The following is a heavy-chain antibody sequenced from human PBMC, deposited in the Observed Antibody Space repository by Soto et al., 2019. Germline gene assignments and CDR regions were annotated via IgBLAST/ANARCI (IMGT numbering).Heavy chain of an antibody. CDR2: VYYRGRS. CDR1: GGSVTNSSCY. D-gene: IGHD4-17*01. J-gene: IGHJ4*02. Sequence: SETLSLTSTVSGGSVTNSSCYWGWIRQSPGKWLEWIGSVYYRGRSYSKSSVKSRVTISVDTSKNRFSLSLNSVTASDTAVYFCVSQRTTVPTQAYFDYWGPGALVTVYS. V-gene: IGHV4-39*01. CDR3: VSQRTTVPTQAYFDY.